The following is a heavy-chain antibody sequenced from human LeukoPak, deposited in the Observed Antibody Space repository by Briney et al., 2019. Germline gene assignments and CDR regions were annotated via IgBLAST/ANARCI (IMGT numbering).Heavy chain of an antibody. CDR3: AKDHAGLNWIRHYYFDY. CDR1: GFTFSSYA. D-gene: IGHD1-20*01. CDR2: ISGSGGST. J-gene: IGHJ4*02. Sequence: PGGSLRLSCAASGFTFSSYAMSWVRQAPGKGLEGVSAISGSGGSTYYADSAKGRFTISRDNSKNTLYLQMNSLRAEDTAVYYCAKDHAGLNWIRHYYFDYWGQGTLVTVSS. V-gene: IGHV3-23*01.